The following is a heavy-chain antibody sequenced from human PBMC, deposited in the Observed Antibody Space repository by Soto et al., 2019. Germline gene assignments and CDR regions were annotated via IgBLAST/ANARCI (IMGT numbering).Heavy chain of an antibody. D-gene: IGHD5-12*01. CDR2: VKDGGHT. V-gene: IGHV4-34*01. J-gene: IGHJ4*02. Sequence: QVQLQQWGAGLLKPSETLSLNCAVTGGSLSGYYWSWIRQPPGKGLEWIGEVKDGGHTNYSPAPRGRVTISSHTSNIQFSLRLNSVTAADTGVYYCARGQEGVVATHWDQGSLVTVSS. CDR3: ARGQEGVVATH. CDR1: GGSLSGYY.